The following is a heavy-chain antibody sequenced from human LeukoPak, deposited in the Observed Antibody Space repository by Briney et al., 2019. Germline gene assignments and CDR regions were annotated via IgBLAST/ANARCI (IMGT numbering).Heavy chain of an antibody. Sequence: SVKVSCKASGGTFSSYAISWVRQAPGQGLEWMGGIIPIFGTANYAQKFQGGVTITADESTSTAYLELSSLRSEDTAVYYCARDRLDYYGSGSYYNGLDYWGQGTLVTVSS. V-gene: IGHV1-69*01. CDR3: ARDRLDYYGSGSYYNGLDY. CDR2: IIPIFGTA. J-gene: IGHJ4*02. D-gene: IGHD3-10*01. CDR1: GGTFSSYA.